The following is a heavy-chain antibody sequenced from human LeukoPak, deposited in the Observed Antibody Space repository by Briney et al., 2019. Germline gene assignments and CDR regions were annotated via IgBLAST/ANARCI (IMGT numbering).Heavy chain of an antibody. CDR3: AKDKGGNYYGSGSLNR. CDR2: IRYDGSNK. Sequence: GGSLRLPCAASGFTFSSYGMHWVRQAPGKGLEWAAFIRYDGSNKYYADSVKGRFTISRDNSKNTLYLQMNSLRAEDTAVYYCAKDKGGNYYGSGSLNRWGQGTLVTVSS. J-gene: IGHJ4*02. CDR1: GFTFSSYG. D-gene: IGHD3-10*01. V-gene: IGHV3-30*02.